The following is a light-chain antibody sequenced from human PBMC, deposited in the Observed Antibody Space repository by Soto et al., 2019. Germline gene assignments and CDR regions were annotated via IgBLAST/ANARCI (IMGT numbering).Light chain of an antibody. CDR2: GAS. CDR1: QSVSSN. J-gene: IGKJ2*01. Sequence: EIVMTQSPATLSLSPGERATLSCRASQSVSSNLAWYQQKPGQAPRLLIYGASTRATGIPARFSGSGSGTEFTLTISSLQSEDFAVYYCKKYNNWPRYTFGQGTKLEIK. CDR3: KKYNNWPRYT. V-gene: IGKV3-15*01.